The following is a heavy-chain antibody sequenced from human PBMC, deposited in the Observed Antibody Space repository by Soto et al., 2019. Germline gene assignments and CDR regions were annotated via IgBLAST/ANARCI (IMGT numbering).Heavy chain of an antibody. V-gene: IGHV4-34*01. CDR3: ARGSPSITMVQGVKYYYYGMDV. CDR2: INHSGST. Sequence: LALTCAVYGGSFSGYYWSWIRQPPGKGLEWIGEINHSGSTNYNPSLKSRVTISVDTSKNQFSLKLSSVTAADTAVYYCARGSPSITMVQGVKYYYYGMDVWGQGTTVTVSS. D-gene: IGHD3-10*01. CDR1: GGSFSGYY. J-gene: IGHJ6*02.